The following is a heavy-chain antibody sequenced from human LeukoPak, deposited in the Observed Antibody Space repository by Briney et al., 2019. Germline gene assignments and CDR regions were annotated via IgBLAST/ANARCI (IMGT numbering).Heavy chain of an antibody. D-gene: IGHD6-19*01. Sequence: PGGSLRLSCAASGFTFSSYAMSWVRQAPGKGLEWVSAISASGDSTSYADSVKGRFTISRDNSKNTLYLQMTSLRAEDTAVYYCAKQQWLVRGALDYWGQGTLVTVSS. CDR3: AKQQWLVRGALDY. J-gene: IGHJ4*02. CDR2: ISASGDST. V-gene: IGHV3-23*01. CDR1: GFTFSSYA.